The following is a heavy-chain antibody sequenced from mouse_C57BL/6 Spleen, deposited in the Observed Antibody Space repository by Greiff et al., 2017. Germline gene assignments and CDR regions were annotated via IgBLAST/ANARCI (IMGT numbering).Heavy chain of an antibody. J-gene: IGHJ4*01. V-gene: IGHV5-9*01. CDR3: ARHMDPYAMDY. Sequence: EVKLMESGGGLVKPGGSLKLSCAASGFTFSSYTMSWVRQTPEKRLEWVATISSGGGNTYYPDSVKGRFTISRDNAKNTLYLQRSSLRSEDTALYYCARHMDPYAMDYWGQGTSVTVSS. CDR1: GFTFSSYT. CDR2: ISSGGGNT. D-gene: IGHD1-1*02.